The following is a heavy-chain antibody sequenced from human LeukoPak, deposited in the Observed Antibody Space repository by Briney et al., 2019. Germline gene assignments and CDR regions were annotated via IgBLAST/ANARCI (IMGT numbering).Heavy chain of an antibody. CDR1: GGSISSTNW. Sequence: SETLSLTCAVSGGSISSTNWWSWVRQPPGKGLEWIGEIYHRGSTDYNPSLKSRVTISVDKSKNQVSLKVTSVTAADTAVYYCARAYYYGSGSYGLDYWGQGTLVTVSS. CDR2: IYHRGST. D-gene: IGHD3-10*01. J-gene: IGHJ4*02. CDR3: ARAYYYGSGSYGLDY. V-gene: IGHV4-4*02.